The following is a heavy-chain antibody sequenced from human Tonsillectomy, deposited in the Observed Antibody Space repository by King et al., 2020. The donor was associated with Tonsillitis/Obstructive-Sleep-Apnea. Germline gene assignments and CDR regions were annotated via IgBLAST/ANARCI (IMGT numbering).Heavy chain of an antibody. CDR2: IKQDGSEK. J-gene: IGHJ3*02. CDR3: ARDIFPDAFDI. CDR1: GFSFRSYW. V-gene: IGHV3-7*04. Sequence: VQLVESGGGLVQPGGSLRLSCAASGFSFRSYWMSWVRQAPGKGLEWVANIKQDGSEKYYVDSVKGRFTISRDNAKNSLYLQMNSLRAEDMAVYYCARDIFPDAFDIWGQGTMVTVSS.